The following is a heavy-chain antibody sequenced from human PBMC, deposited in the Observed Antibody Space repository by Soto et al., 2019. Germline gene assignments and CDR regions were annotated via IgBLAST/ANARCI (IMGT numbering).Heavy chain of an antibody. V-gene: IGHV3-23*01. CDR2: ISGSGDRT. CDR3: ARSALVLLRFGASYSFDY. J-gene: IGHJ4*02. Sequence: GGSLRLSCAVSGFTFRNYVMSWVRQAPGKGLEWVSAISGSGDRTYYADSVKGHFTISRDNSKNTLFLQMSSLRAEDTAVYYCARSALVLLRFGASYSFDYWGQGTPVTVSS. CDR1: GFTFRNYV. D-gene: IGHD3-10*01.